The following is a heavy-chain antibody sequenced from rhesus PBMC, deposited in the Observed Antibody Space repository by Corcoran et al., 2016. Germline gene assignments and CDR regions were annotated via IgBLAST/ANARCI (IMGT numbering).Heavy chain of an antibody. CDR1: GGSISSHY. D-gene: IGHD4-35*01. V-gene: IGHV4-169*01. CDR3: ARHGTVTTGFDY. J-gene: IGHJ4*01. CDR2: IYGSGSSP. Sequence: QLQLQESGPGLVKPSATLSVTCAVSGGSISSHYWSWIRQPPGKGLGWIGRIYGSGSSPNYNPSLKSRVTLSVDTSKNQLSLKLSSVTAADTAVYYCARHGTVTTGFDYWGQGVLVTVSS.